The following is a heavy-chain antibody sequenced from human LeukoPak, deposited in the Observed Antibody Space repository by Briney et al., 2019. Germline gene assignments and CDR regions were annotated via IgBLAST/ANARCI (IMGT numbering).Heavy chain of an antibody. CDR3: ASSICTTGVCPLDY. Sequence: ASVKVSCKTSGYTFNSYYMHWVRQAPGQGLEWVGIINPTGDPTTYAQKFQGRVTMTSDMSTSTVYMELSSLRSEDTAVYYCASSICTTGVCPLDYWGQGTLVTVSS. CDR2: INPTGDPT. CDR1: GYTFNSYY. D-gene: IGHD2-8*01. V-gene: IGHV1-46*02. J-gene: IGHJ4*02.